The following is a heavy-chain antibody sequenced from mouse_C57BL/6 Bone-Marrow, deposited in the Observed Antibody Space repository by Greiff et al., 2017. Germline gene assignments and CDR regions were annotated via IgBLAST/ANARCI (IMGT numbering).Heavy chain of an antibody. CDR3: AIYYGSRYAMDY. D-gene: IGHD1-1*01. Sequence: QVQLQQSGPELVKPGASVKISCKASGYSFTSYYIHWVKQRPGQGLEWIGWIYPGSGNTKYNEKFKGKDTLTADTSSSTAYLQLSCLTSEDSAVYCCAIYYGSRYAMDYWGQGTSVTVSS. J-gene: IGHJ4*01. CDR1: GYSFTSYY. CDR2: IYPGSGNT. V-gene: IGHV1-66*01.